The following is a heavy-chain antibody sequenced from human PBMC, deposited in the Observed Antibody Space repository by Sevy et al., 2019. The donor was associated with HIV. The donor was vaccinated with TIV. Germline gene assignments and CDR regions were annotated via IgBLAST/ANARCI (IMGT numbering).Heavy chain of an antibody. CDR1: GFIYSNYW. J-gene: IGHJ6*02. D-gene: IGHD3-22*01. CDR2: INQDGTET. Sequence: GGSLRLSCAASGFIYSNYWMSWVRQAPGKGPEWVANINQDGTETDYVDSVKGRFTISRDNAKNTVYLQMNSLRADDTAVYYCTQEIGAKNHVWGQGTTVTVSS. V-gene: IGHV3-7*01. CDR3: TQEIGAKNHV.